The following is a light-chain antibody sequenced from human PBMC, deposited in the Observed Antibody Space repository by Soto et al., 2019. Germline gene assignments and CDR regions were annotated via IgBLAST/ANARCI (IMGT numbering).Light chain of an antibody. CDR2: DVS. Sequence: QSVLTQHASVSGSPGQSITISCTGTSSDVGGYNYVSWYQQHPGKAPKLMIYDVSNRPSGVSNRFSGSKSGNTASLTISGLQAEDDADYYCSSYTSSSTVVFGGGTKLTVL. CDR1: SSDVGGYNY. V-gene: IGLV2-14*01. CDR3: SSYTSSSTVV. J-gene: IGLJ2*01.